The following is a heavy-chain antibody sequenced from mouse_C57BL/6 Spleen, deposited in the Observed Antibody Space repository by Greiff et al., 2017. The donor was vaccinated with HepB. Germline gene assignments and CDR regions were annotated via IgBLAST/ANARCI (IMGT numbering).Heavy chain of an antibody. V-gene: IGHV5-17*01. CDR2: ISSGSSTI. J-gene: IGHJ2*01. CDR3: ARELPFDY. CDR1: GFSFSDDG. Sequence: VQLKQSGGGLVKPGESLKLSCAASGFSFSDDGRRWGRQPPEKGLEWVAYISSGSSTIYYADTVKGRFTIARDNAKNTLFLQMTSLRSEDKAMYYCARELPFDYWGQGTTLTVSS.